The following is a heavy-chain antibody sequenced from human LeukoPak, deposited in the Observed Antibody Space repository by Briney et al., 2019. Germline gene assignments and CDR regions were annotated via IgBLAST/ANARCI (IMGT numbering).Heavy chain of an antibody. CDR2: VYTDGST. CDR1: DASINTGSFY. V-gene: IGHV4-61*02. CDR3: ARCNRGCNSTSCPVYYMDV. Sequence: SETLSLTCTVSDASINTGSFYWSWIRQPAGKGLEWIGRVYTDGSTKSYNPSLKSRVTMSLDTSKNQFSLKLSSVTAADTAVYYCARCNRGCNSTSCPVYYMDVWGKGTTVTVSS. D-gene: IGHD2-2*01. J-gene: IGHJ6*03.